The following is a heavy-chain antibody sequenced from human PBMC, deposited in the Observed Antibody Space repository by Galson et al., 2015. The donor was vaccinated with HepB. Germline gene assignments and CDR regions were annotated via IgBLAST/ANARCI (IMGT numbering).Heavy chain of an antibody. V-gene: IGHV3-7*03. CDR1: GFTFSSYW. CDR3: ARDGYNFLWYFDL. J-gene: IGHJ2*01. Sequence: SLRLSCAASGFTFSSYWMSWVRQAPGKGLEWVANIKQDGSEKYYVDSVKGRFTISRDNAKNPLYLQMNSLRAEDTAVYYCARDGYNFLWYFDLWGRGTLVSVSS. D-gene: IGHD5-24*01. CDR2: IKQDGSEK.